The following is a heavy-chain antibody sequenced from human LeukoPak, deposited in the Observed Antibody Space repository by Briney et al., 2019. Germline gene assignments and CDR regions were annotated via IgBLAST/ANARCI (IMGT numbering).Heavy chain of an antibody. Sequence: PGGSLRLSCAASGFTFSSYAMSWVRQAPGKGLEWVANIKQDGGEKYYVDSVKGRFTISRDNAKNSLYLQMNSLRAEDTAVYYCARDLMTAVARGWFDPWGQGTLVTVSS. CDR2: IKQDGGEK. CDR3: ARDLMTAVARGWFDP. CDR1: GFTFSSYA. V-gene: IGHV3-7*01. J-gene: IGHJ5*02. D-gene: IGHD4-23*01.